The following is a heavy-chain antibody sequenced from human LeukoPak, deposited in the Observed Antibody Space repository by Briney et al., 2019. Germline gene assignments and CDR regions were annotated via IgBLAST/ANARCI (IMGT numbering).Heavy chain of an antibody. Sequence: SETLSLTCTVSGDSINSPDLWSWVRQPPGKGLEWIGEMYLSGTTHSNPSVKGRVTISIDKSKNQFFLNLSSVTAADTAVYYCAGLVGRYSSGLYYYYFDYWGQGTLVTVSS. CDR2: MYLSGTT. D-gene: IGHD3-22*01. J-gene: IGHJ4*02. CDR3: AGLVGRYSSGLYYYYFDY. CDR1: GDSINSPDL. V-gene: IGHV4-4*02.